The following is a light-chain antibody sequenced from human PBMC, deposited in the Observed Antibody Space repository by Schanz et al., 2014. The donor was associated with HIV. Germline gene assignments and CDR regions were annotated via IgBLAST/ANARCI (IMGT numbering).Light chain of an antibody. CDR1: QSVSSN. J-gene: IGKJ4*01. V-gene: IGKV3-20*01. Sequence: EMVLTQSPATLSVSPGERATLSCRASQSVSSNLAWYQHKPGQAPRLLIYGASSRAAGIPDRFSGSGSGTEFTLTISRLEPEDFAVYYCQQYGSSLGTFGGGTKVEIK. CDR3: QQYGSSLGT. CDR2: GAS.